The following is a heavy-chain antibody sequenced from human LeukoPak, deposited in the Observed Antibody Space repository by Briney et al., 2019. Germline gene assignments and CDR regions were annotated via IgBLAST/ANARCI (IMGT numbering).Heavy chain of an antibody. J-gene: IGHJ4*02. V-gene: IGHV3-33*01. CDR1: GFTFSSYG. CDR2: IWYDGSNK. CDR3: AGNQDTPTMVADY. D-gene: IGHD3-10*01. Sequence: GGSLRLSCAASGFTFSSYGMHWVRQAPGKGLEWVAVIWYDGSNKYYADSVKGRFTISRDNSKNTLYLQMNSLRAEDTAVYYCAGNQDTPTMVADYWGQGTLVTVSS.